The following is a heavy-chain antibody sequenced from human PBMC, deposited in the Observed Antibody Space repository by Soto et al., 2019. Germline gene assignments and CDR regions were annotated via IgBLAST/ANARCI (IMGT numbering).Heavy chain of an antibody. CDR2: IPYDGSNK. J-gene: IGHJ6*02. D-gene: IGHD6-6*01. Sequence: GGSLRLSCAASGFTFSSYGMHWVRQASGKGLEWVAVIPYDGSNKYYADSVKGRFTISRDNSKNTLYLQMNSLRAEDTAVYYCARDRQQLVPLGYYYYGMDVWGQGTTVTVSS. CDR3: ARDRQQLVPLGYYYYGMDV. CDR1: GFTFSSYG. V-gene: IGHV3-30*03.